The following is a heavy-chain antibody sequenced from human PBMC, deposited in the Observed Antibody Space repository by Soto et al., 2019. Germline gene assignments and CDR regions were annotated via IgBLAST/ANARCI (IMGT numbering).Heavy chain of an antibody. V-gene: IGHV2-5*02. Sequence: ITLKESGPTLVKPTQTLTLTCTFSGFSLNTGGVGVGWVRQPRGKAMEWLALIYWDDDEGSRPSLRSRLNITKDTINNQVVLTMTNMDPEDTATYYCVRNWRYYGGDYYYGMDAWGQGTTVTVSS. J-gene: IGHJ6*01. CDR1: GFSLNTGGVG. D-gene: IGHD3-10*01. CDR2: IYWDDDE. CDR3: VRNWRYYGGDYYYGMDA.